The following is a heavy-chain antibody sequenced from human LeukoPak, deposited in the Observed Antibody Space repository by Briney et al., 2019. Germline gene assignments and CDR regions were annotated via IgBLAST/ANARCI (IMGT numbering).Heavy chain of an antibody. D-gene: IGHD3-9*01. CDR3: ARDFGHYDILTGFPDY. J-gene: IGHJ4*02. V-gene: IGHV4-39*07. CDR2: IYYSGST. Sequence: SETLSLTCTVSGGSISSSSYYWGWIRQPPGKGLEWIGSIYYSGSTYYNPSLKSRVTISVDTSKNQFSLKLSSVTAADTAVYYCARDFGHYDILTGFPDYWGQGTLVTVPS. CDR1: GGSISSSSYY.